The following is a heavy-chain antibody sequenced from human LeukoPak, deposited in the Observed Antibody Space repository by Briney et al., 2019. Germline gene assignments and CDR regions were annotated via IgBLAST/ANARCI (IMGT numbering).Heavy chain of an antibody. D-gene: IGHD6-6*01. Sequence: QAGGSLRLSCAASGFTFSSYEMNWVRQAPGKGLEWVSYISSSGSTYYADSVKGRFTISRDNSKNTLYLQMNSLRAADTAVYYCARDKGTSYLSSFDYWGQGTLVTVSS. CDR3: ARDKGTSYLSSFDY. V-gene: IGHV3-48*03. CDR2: ISSSGST. J-gene: IGHJ4*02. CDR1: GFTFSSYE.